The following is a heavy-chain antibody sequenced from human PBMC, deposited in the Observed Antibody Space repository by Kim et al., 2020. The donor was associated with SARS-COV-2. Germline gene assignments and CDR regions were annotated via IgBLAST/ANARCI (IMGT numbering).Heavy chain of an antibody. CDR1: GGSISSYY. CDR3: ARGGYYGSGSYIRYYYYGMDV. D-gene: IGHD3-10*01. J-gene: IGHJ6*02. V-gene: IGHV4-59*01. CDR2: IYYSGST. Sequence: SETLSLTCTVSGGSISSYYWSWIRQPPGKGLEWIGYIYYSGSTNYNPSLKSRVTISVDTSKNQFSLKLSSVTAADTAVYYCARGGYYGSGSYIRYYYYGMDVWGQGTTVTVSS.